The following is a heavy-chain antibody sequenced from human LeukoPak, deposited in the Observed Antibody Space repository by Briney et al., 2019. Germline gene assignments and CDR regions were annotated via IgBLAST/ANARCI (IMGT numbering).Heavy chain of an antibody. Sequence: PGGSLRLSCAASGFTVSSNYMSWVRQAPGKGLEWVSVIYSGGSTYYADSVKGRFTISRDNSKNTLYLQMNSLRAEDTAVYYCARDNRPYSSSWYGWFDPWGQGTLVTVSS. CDR3: ARDNRPYSSSWYGWFDP. CDR1: GFTVSSNY. J-gene: IGHJ5*02. CDR2: IYSGGST. D-gene: IGHD6-13*01. V-gene: IGHV3-53*01.